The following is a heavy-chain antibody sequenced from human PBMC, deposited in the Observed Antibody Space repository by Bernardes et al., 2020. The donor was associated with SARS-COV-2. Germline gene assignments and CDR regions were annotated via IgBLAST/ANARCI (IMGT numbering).Heavy chain of an antibody. V-gene: IGHV4-31*03. CDR3: ARDLWFGELLNYYYYGMDV. J-gene: IGHJ6*02. Sequence: SETLSLTCTVSGGSISSGGYYWSWIRQHPGKGLEWIGYIYYSGSTYYNPSLKSRVTISVDTSKNQFSLKLSSVTAADTAVYYCARDLWFGELLNYYYYGMDVCGQGTTVTVSS. CDR2: IYYSGST. D-gene: IGHD3-10*01. CDR1: GGSISSGGYY.